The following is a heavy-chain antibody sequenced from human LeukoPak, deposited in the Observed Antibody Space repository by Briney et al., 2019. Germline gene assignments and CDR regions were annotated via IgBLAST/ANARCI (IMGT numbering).Heavy chain of an antibody. CDR3: ARAPHYYGSGPSVFES. J-gene: IGHJ4*02. D-gene: IGHD3-10*01. Sequence: SVTVSCKASVGTFSSYAISWVRQAPGQGLEWMGGIIPIFGTANYAQKFQGRVMITADESTSAAYMELSSLRSDDAAVYYFARAPHYYGSGPSVFESWGQGTLVTVS. CDR1: VGTFSSYA. V-gene: IGHV1-69*13. CDR2: IIPIFGTA.